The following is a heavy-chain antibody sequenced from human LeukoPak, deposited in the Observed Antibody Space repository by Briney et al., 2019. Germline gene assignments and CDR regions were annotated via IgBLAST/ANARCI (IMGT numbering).Heavy chain of an antibody. CDR2: IKQDGSEK. J-gene: IGHJ4*02. V-gene: IGHV3-7*01. D-gene: IGHD5-24*01. Sequence: GGSLRLSCAASGFTFSSYWMSWVRQAPGKGLEWVANIKQDGSEKYYVDSVKGRFTISRDNAKNSLYLQMNSLRAEDTAVYYCARDFRSGYNHFDYWGQGTLVTVSS. CDR1: GFTFSSYW. CDR3: ARDFRSGYNHFDY.